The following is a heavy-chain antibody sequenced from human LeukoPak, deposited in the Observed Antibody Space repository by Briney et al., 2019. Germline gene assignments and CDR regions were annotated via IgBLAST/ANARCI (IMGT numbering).Heavy chain of an antibody. CDR1: GFTFSSYS. J-gene: IGHJ4*02. D-gene: IGHD1-26*01. CDR3: ARVGPNGSPDY. CDR2: ISSGSSYI. Sequence: GGSLRLSCAASGFTFSSYSMNWVRQAPGKGLEWVSSISSGSSYIYYADSVKGRFTISRDNAKNSLYLQMNSLRAEDTAVYYCARVGPNGSPDYWGQGTLVTVSS. V-gene: IGHV3-21*01.